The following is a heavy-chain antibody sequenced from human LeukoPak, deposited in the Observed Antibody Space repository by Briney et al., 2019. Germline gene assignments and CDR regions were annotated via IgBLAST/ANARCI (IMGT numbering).Heavy chain of an antibody. D-gene: IGHD2-15*01. Sequence: SVKVSCKASGGTFSSYAISWVRQAPGQGLEWMGGIIPIFGTANYAQKFQGRVTITADESTSTAYMELSSLRSEDTAVYYCARGPVENCSGGSYCDYGMDVWGKGTTVTVSS. CDR3: ARGPVENCSGGSYCDYGMDV. V-gene: IGHV1-69*13. J-gene: IGHJ6*04. CDR1: GGTFSSYA. CDR2: IIPIFGTA.